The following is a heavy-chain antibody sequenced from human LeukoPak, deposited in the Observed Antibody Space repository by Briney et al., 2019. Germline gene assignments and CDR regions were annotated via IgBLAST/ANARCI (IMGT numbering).Heavy chain of an antibody. Sequence: ASVKVSCKASGGTFSSYAISWVRQAPGQGLEWMGGIIPIFGTANYAQKFQGRVTITADESTSTAYMELSSLRSEDTAVYYCARDRGDGYYDAFDIWGQGTMVTVSS. CDR3: ARDRGDGYYDAFDI. D-gene: IGHD5-24*01. CDR1: GGTFSSYA. CDR2: IIPIFGTA. V-gene: IGHV1-69*13. J-gene: IGHJ3*02.